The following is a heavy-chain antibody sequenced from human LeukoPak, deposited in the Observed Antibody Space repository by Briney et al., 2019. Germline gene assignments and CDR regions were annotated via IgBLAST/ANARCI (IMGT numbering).Heavy chain of an antibody. CDR3: ARESPSGYYNRPIDY. D-gene: IGHD3-22*01. V-gene: IGHV4-59*01. J-gene: IGHJ4*02. Sequence: SETLSLTCTVSGASISSYYWSWIRQPPGKGLEWIGDIYYSGSIKYNPSLKSRVTMSVDTSKNQFSLKLSSVTAADTAIYYCARESPSGYYNRPIDYWGQGTLVTVSS. CDR2: IYYSGSI. CDR1: GASISSYY.